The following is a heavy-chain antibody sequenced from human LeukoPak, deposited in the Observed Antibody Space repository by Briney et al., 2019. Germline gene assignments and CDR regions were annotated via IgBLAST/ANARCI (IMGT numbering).Heavy chain of an antibody. CDR3: ARHVRGPYGSGSPIFDY. J-gene: IGHJ4*02. CDR1: GYSFTSYW. D-gene: IGHD3-10*01. CDR2: FDPSDSYT. V-gene: IGHV5-10-1*01. Sequence: GESLRIPCKGSGYSFTSYWISWVRQMPGKGLEWMGRFDPSDSYTNYSPSFQGHVTISADKSISTAYPQWSSLKASDTAMYYCARHVRGPYGSGSPIFDYWGQGTLVTVSS.